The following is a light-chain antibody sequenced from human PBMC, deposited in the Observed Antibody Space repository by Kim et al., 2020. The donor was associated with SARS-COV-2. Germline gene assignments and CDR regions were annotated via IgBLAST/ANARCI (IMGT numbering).Light chain of an antibody. J-gene: IGKJ1*01. CDR2: GAS. V-gene: IGKV3-20*01. CDR1: QSVSSSY. CDR3: QQYGSSLTWT. Sequence: EIVLTQSPGTLSLSPGERATLSCRASQSVSSSYLAWYQQKPGQAPRLLIYGASSRAIGIPDRFSGSGSGTDFTLTISRLEPEDFAVYYCQQYGSSLTWTFGQGTKVDIK.